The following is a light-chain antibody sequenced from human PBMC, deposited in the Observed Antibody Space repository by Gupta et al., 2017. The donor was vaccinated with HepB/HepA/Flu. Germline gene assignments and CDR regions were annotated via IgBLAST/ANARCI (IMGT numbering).Light chain of an antibody. J-gene: IGLJ3*02. CDR1: SSDVGSYEF. V-gene: IGLV2-23*02. CDR3: CSYTSSDTLV. Sequence: QSALTQPASVSGSPVHSITISCTGTSSDVGSYEFVSWYQQHPGKAPKLMIYEVSERPSGVSNRFSGSKSGNTASLTISGLQAEDEADYYCCSYTSSDTLVFGGGTTLTVL. CDR2: EVS.